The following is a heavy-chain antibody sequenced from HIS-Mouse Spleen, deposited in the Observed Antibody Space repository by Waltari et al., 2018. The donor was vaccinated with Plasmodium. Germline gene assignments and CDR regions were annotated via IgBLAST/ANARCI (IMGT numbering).Heavy chain of an antibody. CDR3: ARDRITGTSYFDY. D-gene: IGHD1-7*01. V-gene: IGHV4-39*07. CDR1: GGSHSSRSCY. Sequence: QLQLPESGPGLVKPSETLSLTCTVSGGSHSSRSCYWGWIRQAPGKGLEWSGSIYYSGSTYYNPSLKSRVTISVDTSKNQFSLKLSSVTAADTAVYYCARDRITGTSYFDYWGQGTLVTVSS. CDR2: IYYSGST. J-gene: IGHJ4*02.